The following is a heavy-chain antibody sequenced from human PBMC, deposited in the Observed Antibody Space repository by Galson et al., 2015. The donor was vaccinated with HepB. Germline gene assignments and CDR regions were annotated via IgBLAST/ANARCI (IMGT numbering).Heavy chain of an antibody. CDR3: ARDIRNFGWYGWLDP. V-gene: IGHV3-23*01. D-gene: IGHD2-15*01. CDR2: ISEGGDKT. Sequence: SLRLSCAASGFIFNNHWMTWVRQAPGKGLEWVSSISEGGDKTYYADSVKGRFTISRDNSKNTLYLQMNGLRVEDTAMYYCARDIRNFGWYGWLDPWGQGTLVTVAS. CDR1: GFIFNNHW. J-gene: IGHJ5*02.